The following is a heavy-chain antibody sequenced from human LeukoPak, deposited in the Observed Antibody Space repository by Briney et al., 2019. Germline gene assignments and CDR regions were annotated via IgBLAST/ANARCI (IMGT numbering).Heavy chain of an antibody. J-gene: IGHJ2*01. CDR1: GFTFTNAW. CDR3: ATVYWYFEL. V-gene: IGHV3-15*01. CDR2: IRSKTDGGST. Sequence: PGRSLRLFCAASGFTFTNAWMSWVRQAPGKGLEWVGLIRSKTDGGSTDYAASVKGRFTISRDDSKNTLHLQTSRLKTDDTAVYDCATVYWYFELCGLGTLVSVSA.